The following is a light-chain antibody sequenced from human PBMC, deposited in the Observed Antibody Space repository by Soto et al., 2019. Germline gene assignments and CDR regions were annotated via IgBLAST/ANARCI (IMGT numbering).Light chain of an antibody. CDR3: QQYNNWPRGYT. CDR1: QSVSSN. J-gene: IGKJ2*01. V-gene: IGKV3-15*01. CDR2: GAS. Sequence: EIVMTQSPAPLSVSPGERATLSCRASQSVSSNLAWYQQKPGQAPRLLIYGASTRATDIPARFSGSGSGTEFTLTISSLQSEDFAVYYYQQYNNWPRGYTFGQGTKLEIK.